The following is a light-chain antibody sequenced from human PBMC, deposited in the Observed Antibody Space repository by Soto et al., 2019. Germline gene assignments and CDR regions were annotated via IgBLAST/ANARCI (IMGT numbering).Light chain of an antibody. CDR1: SSDVGSYNL. CDR2: DAN. V-gene: IGLV2-23*01. Sequence: QSALTQPASVSGSPGQSITISCTGTSSDVGSYNLVSWYQHHPGEAPKLIIYDANKRPSGISNRFSGSKSGNTASLTISGLQAEDEADYYCCAYAWSTTVSVFGIGTKLTVL. CDR3: CAYAWSTTVSV. J-gene: IGLJ1*01.